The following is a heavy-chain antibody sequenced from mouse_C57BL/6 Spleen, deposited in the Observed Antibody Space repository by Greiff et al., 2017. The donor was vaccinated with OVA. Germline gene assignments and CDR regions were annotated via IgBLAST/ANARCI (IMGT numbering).Heavy chain of an antibody. Sequence: QVQLQQPGAELVKPGASVKLSCKASGYTFTSYWMHWVKQRPGQGLAWIGMIHPNSGSTNYNEKFKSKATLTVDKSSSTAYMQLSSLTSEDSAVYYCARYDYDWFAYWGQGTLVTVSA. CDR3: ARYDYDWFAY. CDR1: GYTFTSYW. D-gene: IGHD2-4*01. J-gene: IGHJ3*01. CDR2: IHPNSGST. V-gene: IGHV1-64*01.